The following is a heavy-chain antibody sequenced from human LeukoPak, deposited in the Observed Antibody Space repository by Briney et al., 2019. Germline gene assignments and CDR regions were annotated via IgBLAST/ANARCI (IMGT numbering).Heavy chain of an antibody. V-gene: IGHV3-23*01. J-gene: IGHJ4*02. CDR2: INDKGGER. D-gene: IGHD1-26*01. CDR1: GFAFNKYA. Sequence: GGSLRLSCAASGFAFNKYAVTWVRQAPGKGLEWVSNINDKGGERHYADSVKGRFTISRDNSKNTVFLQMDSLRADDTAVYYCAKTQWKVGATDYFDYWGQGILVTVSS. CDR3: AKTQWKVGATDYFDY.